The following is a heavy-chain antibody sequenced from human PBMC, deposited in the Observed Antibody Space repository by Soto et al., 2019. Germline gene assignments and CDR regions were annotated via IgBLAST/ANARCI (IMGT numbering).Heavy chain of an antibody. CDR2: IYYSGST. CDR3: ARLTVTTFIHDY. V-gene: IGHV4-30-4*01. Sequence: LSLTCTVSGGSISSGDYYWSWIRQPPGKGLEWIGYIYYSGSTYFNPSLKSRVTISIDTSKNQFSLKLSSVTAADTAVYYCARLTVTTFIHDYWGQGTLVTVSS. CDR1: GGSISSGDYY. J-gene: IGHJ4*02. D-gene: IGHD4-17*01.